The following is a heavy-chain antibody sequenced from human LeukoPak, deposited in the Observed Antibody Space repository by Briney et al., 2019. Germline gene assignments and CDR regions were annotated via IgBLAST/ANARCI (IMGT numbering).Heavy chain of an antibody. Sequence: ASVKVSCKASGYTFTDYYMHWVRQAPGQGLEWMGRINPNSGGTNYAQKFQGRVTMTTDTSISTAYMELSSLRSDDTAVYYCARFARGDTVNKLCFAYWGQGTLVTVSS. D-gene: IGHD4-17*01. CDR2: INPNSGGT. CDR3: ARFARGDTVNKLCFAY. J-gene: IGHJ4*02. V-gene: IGHV1-2*06. CDR1: GYTFTDYY.